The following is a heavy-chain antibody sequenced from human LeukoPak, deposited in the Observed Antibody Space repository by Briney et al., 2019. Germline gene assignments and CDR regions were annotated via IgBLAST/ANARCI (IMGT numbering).Heavy chain of an antibody. J-gene: IGHJ4*02. V-gene: IGHV1-58*02. Sequence: GTSVKVSCKASGFTFTNSAMQWVPQARGQRLEWIGWIVVGRGNTNYAQMFQERVTITRDMSTSTAYMELSSLRSEDTAVYYCAADDQRWLEWGQGTLVTVSS. CDR3: AADDQRWLE. D-gene: IGHD6-19*01. CDR1: GFTFTNSA. CDR2: IVVGRGNT.